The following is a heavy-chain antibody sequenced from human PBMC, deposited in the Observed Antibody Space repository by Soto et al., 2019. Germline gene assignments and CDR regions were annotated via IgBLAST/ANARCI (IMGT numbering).Heavy chain of an antibody. J-gene: IGHJ5*01. CDR3: ARVYISEFEYCSSTSCANNWFDS. CDR2: IYYSGST. Sequence: SDTLSLTCTVSGGSISSGDYYWSWIRQPPGKGLEWIGYIYYSGSTYYNPSLKSRVTISVDTSKNQFSLKLSSVTAADTAVYYCARVYISEFEYCSSTSCANNWFDSWGQGTLVTVSS. CDR1: GGSISSGDYY. D-gene: IGHD2-2*01. V-gene: IGHV4-30-4*02.